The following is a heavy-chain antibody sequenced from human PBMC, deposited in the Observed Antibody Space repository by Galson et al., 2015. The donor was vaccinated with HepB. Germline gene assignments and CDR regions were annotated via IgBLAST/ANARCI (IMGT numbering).Heavy chain of an antibody. CDR1: GYSFTSYW. V-gene: IGHV5-10-1*01. CDR2: IDPSDSYT. J-gene: IGHJ6*02. Sequence: QSGAEVKKPGESLRISCKGSGYSFTSYWISWVRQMPGKGLEWMGRIDPSDSYTNHSPSFQGHVTISADKSISTAYLQWSSLKASDAAMYYCARLDRSTSCYDVWGQGTTVTVSS. D-gene: IGHD2-2*01. CDR3: ARLDRSTSCYDV.